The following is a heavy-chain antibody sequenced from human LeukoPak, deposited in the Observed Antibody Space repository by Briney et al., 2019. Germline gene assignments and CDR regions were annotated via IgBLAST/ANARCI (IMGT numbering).Heavy chain of an antibody. J-gene: IGHJ3*02. V-gene: IGHV3-21*01. Sequence: GGSLRLSCAASGFTFSSYSMNWVRQAPGKGLEWVSSISSSSSYIYYADSVKGRFTISRDNAKNSLYLQVNSLRAEDKAVYYRARVLLDHGDSGAFDIWGQGTRVTVSS. CDR3: ARVLLDHGDSGAFDI. CDR2: ISSSSSYI. D-gene: IGHD4-17*01. CDR1: GFTFSSYS.